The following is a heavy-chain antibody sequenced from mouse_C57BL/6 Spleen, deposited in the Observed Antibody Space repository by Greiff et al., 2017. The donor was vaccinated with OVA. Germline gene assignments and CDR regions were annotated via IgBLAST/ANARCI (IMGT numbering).Heavy chain of an antibody. D-gene: IGHD1-1*01. J-gene: IGHJ2*01. Sequence: VQLQQSGPELVKPGASVKISCKASGYTFTDYYMNWVKQSHGKSLEWIGDINPNNGGTSYNQKFKGKATLTVDKSSSTAYMELRSLTSEDSAVYYCARRKYYGSSYVEDFDYWGQGTTLTVSS. CDR2: INPNNGGT. CDR1: GYTFTDYY. V-gene: IGHV1-26*01. CDR3: ARRKYYGSSYVEDFDY.